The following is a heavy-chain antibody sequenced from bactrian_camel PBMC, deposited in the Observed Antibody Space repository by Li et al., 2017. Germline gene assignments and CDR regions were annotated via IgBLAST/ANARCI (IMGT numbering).Heavy chain of an antibody. Sequence: HVQLVESGGGTVQAGGSLTLSCTASGFTRDEYDMGWYRQAPGKECEGLAAIERDGDTRTKDSVKDRFTVSRDSATNTLYLQMDSLNLEDTATYFCAAVRPDMPEFQALGTMKGECPDYWGQGTQVTVS. CDR2: IERDGDT. D-gene: IGHD3*01. CDR1: GFTRDEYD. CDR3: AAVRPDMPEFQALGTMKGECPDY. V-gene: IGHV3S55*01. J-gene: IGHJ4*01.